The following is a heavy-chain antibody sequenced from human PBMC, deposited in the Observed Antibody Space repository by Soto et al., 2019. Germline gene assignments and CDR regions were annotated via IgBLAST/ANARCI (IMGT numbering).Heavy chain of an antibody. Sequence: AAVKVSCKASGYTFTSYAMHWVRQAPGQRLEWMGWINAGNGNTKYSQKFQGRVTITRDTSASTAYMELSSLRSEDTAVYYCARIAVAANDAFDIWGQGTMVTVSS. D-gene: IGHD6-19*01. CDR3: ARIAVAANDAFDI. J-gene: IGHJ3*02. CDR1: GYTFTSYA. CDR2: INAGNGNT. V-gene: IGHV1-3*01.